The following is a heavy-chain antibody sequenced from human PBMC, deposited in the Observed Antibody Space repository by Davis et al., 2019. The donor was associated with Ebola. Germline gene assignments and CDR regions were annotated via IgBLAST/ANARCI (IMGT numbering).Heavy chain of an antibody. CDR2: ISVHRGNK. CDR1: GYILTDKG. V-gene: IGHV1-18*01. J-gene: IGHJ3*02. Sequence: ASVQDSCKATGYILTDKGMSWVRQAPGHGREWMGCISVHRGNKNYAQKLQGRVTLTTDTYANTASMELRGLTSDDKAVYYCARARGHAFDIWGQGTKVTDSS. CDR3: ARARGHAFDI.